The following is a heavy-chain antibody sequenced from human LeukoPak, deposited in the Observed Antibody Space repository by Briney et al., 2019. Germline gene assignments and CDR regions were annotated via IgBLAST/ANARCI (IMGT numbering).Heavy chain of an antibody. CDR3: ARVGTGNQYGSGDFDL. V-gene: IGHV3-21*06. Sequence: GGSLRLSCAASGFSFSSHSMNWVRQAPGKGLEWVSAISSSSTSIKQRDSVKGRFTTYRDNAKSSVYLEMSDLRVEDTAVYYCARVGTGNQYGSGDFDLWGQGSLVTVSS. J-gene: IGHJ4*02. CDR2: ISSSSTSI. D-gene: IGHD3-10*01. CDR1: GFSFSSHS.